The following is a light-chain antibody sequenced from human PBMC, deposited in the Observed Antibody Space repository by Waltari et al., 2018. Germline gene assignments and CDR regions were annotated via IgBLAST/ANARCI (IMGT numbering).Light chain of an antibody. Sequence: QSALTQPPSASGSPGQSVPISCTGTSSDVGGYNYVSWYQQHPGKAPKLMIYEVSKRPSGVRDRVSGCKSGNTESVTGSGLQAEDEAEYYCRSYAGSKKAGVFGGGTKLTVV. V-gene: IGLV2-8*01. CDR2: EVS. CDR1: SSDVGGYNY. J-gene: IGLJ2*01. CDR3: RSYAGSKKAGV.